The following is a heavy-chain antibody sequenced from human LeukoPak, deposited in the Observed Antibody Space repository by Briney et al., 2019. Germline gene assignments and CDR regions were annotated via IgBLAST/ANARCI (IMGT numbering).Heavy chain of an antibody. CDR2: IKQDESEK. V-gene: IGHV3-7*01. CDR1: GFTLSNYW. CDR3: ARFPYLGSSRLCYFAS. D-gene: IGHD2-2*01. Sequence: PGGSLRLSCAASGFTLSNYWMSWVRQAPGKGLEWVANIKQDESEKYQVDSVKGRFTISRDNANNSLYLQMNSLRAEDTAVYYCARFPYLGSSRLCYFASWGQGTLVTVSS. J-gene: IGHJ4*02.